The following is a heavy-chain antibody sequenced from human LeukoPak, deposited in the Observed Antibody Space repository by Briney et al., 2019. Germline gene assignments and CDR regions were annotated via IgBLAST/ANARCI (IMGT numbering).Heavy chain of an antibody. CDR3: ASTRAETYYDILTGQSYFDY. CDR2: IYCSGST. J-gene: IGHJ4*02. D-gene: IGHD3-9*01. V-gene: IGHV4-39*01. CDR1: GGSISSSSYY. Sequence: KPSETLSLTCTVSGGSISSSSYYWGWIRQPPGKGLEWIGSIYCSGSTYYNPSLKSRVTISVDTSKNQFSLKLSSVTAADTAVYYCASTRAETYYDILTGQSYFDYWGQGTLVTVSS.